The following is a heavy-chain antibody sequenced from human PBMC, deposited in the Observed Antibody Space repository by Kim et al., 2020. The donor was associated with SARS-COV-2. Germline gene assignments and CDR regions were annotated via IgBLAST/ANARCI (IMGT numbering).Heavy chain of an antibody. J-gene: IGHJ4*02. Sequence: SLKGRVTISVDTSKNQFSLKLSSVTAADTAVYYCARARVVEMATPHYFDYWGQGTLVTVSS. V-gene: IGHV4-59*01. CDR3: ARARVVEMATPHYFDY. D-gene: IGHD5-12*01.